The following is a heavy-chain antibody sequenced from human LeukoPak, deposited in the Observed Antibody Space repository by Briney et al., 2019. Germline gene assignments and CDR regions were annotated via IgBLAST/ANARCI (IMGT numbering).Heavy chain of an antibody. D-gene: IGHD6-13*01. V-gene: IGHV1-2*02. CDR2: INPNSGGT. Sequence: ASVKVSCKASGYTFTGYYMHWVRQAPGQGLEWMGWINPNSGGTNYTQKFQGRVTMTRDTSISTAYMELSRLRSDDTAVYYCARLAAGTRIVLDPWGQGTLVTVSS. CDR1: GYTFTGYY. J-gene: IGHJ5*02. CDR3: ARLAAGTRIVLDP.